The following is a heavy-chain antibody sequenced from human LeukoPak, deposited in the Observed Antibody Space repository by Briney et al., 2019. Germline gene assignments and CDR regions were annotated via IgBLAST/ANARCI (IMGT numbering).Heavy chain of an antibody. J-gene: IGHJ4*02. CDR2: ITGGSGAK. Sequence: GGSLRVSCTASGLTFSNFAMSWVRQAPGKGLEWVSTITGGSGAKYYADSVKGRFTISRDNSKDTLYLQMHSLRAEDTAVYFCAKDTPLTTYTSGWSSNSFDYWGQGTLVAVSS. D-gene: IGHD6-19*01. V-gene: IGHV3-23*01. CDR3: AKDTPLTTYTSGWSSNSFDY. CDR1: GLTFSNFA.